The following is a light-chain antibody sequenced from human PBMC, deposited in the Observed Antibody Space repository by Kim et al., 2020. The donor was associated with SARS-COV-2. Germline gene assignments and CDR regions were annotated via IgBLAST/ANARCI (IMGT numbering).Light chain of an antibody. Sequence: VSPGQTASITCSGDKLGDKYACWYQRKPGQSPVLVIYQDSKRPSGIPERFSGSNSGNTATLTISGTQAMDEADYYCQAWDSSLVVFGGGTQLTVL. V-gene: IGLV3-1*01. J-gene: IGLJ2*01. CDR2: QDS. CDR1: KLGDKY. CDR3: QAWDSSLVV.